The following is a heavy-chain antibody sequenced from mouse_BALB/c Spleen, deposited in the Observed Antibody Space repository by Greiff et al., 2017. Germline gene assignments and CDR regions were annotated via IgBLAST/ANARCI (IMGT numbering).Heavy chain of an antibody. J-gene: IGHJ4*01. Sequence: EVQVVESGGDLVKPGGSLKLSCAASGFTFSSYGMSWVRQTPDKRLEWVATISSGGSYTYYPDSVKGRFTISRDNAKNTLYLQMSSLKSEDTAMYYCARHLYDSYAMDYWGQGTSVTVSS. CDR3: ARHLYDSYAMDY. CDR2: ISSGGSYT. V-gene: IGHV5-6*01. CDR1: GFTFSSYG. D-gene: IGHD2-3*01.